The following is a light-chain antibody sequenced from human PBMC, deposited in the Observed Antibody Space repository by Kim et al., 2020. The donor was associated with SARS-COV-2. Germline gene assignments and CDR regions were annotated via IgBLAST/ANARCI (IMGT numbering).Light chain of an antibody. CDR2: GAS. Sequence: EIVMTQSPATLSVSPGQRATLSCRASQSVSNNLAWYQQKPGQTPRLLFYGASTRAPGIPARFSGSGSGTEFTLTISSLQSEDFAVYYCHQYNDWPPSYTFGQGTKLEIK. V-gene: IGKV3-15*01. CDR1: QSVSNN. CDR3: HQYNDWPPSYT. J-gene: IGKJ2*01.